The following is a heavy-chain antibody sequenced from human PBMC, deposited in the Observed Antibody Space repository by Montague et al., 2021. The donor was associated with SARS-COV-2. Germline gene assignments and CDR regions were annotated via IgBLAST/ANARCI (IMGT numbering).Heavy chain of an antibody. CDR3: ARRAVITIFGVVIPVSSGWYTGADAT. CDR1: GGSFSGYY. V-gene: IGHV4-34*01. J-gene: IGHJ5*02. D-gene: IGHD3-3*01. CDR2: INHSGST. Sequence: SETLSLTCAVYGGSFSGYYWSWIRQPPGKGLEWIGEINHSGSTNYNPSLKSRVTISVDMSKNQFSLELSSVTAAATAVYFCARRAVITIFGVVIPVSSGWYTGADATWGEGTLVTVSS.